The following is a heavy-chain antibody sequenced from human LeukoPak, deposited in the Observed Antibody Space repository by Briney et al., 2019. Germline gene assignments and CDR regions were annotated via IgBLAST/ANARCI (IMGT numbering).Heavy chain of an antibody. CDR2: ISSSSSYI. CDR3: ARDVEMATIYAFDI. D-gene: IGHD5-24*01. V-gene: IGHV3-21*01. Sequence: GGSLRLSCAASAFTFRSYAMDWVRQAPGKGLGWVSSISSSSSYIYYADSVKGRFTISRDNAKNSLYLQMNSLRAEDTAVYYCARDVEMATIYAFDIWGQGTMVTVSS. J-gene: IGHJ3*02. CDR1: AFTFRSYA.